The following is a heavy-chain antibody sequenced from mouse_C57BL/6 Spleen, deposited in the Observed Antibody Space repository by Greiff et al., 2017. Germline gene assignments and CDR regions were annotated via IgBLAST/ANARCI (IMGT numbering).Heavy chain of an antibody. D-gene: IGHD1-1*01. CDR2: IDPSDSYT. Sequence: VQLQQPGAELVRPGTSVKLSCKASGYTFTSYWMHWVKQRPGQGLEWIGVIDPSDSYTNYNQKFKGKATLTVDTSSSTAYMQLSSLTSEDSAVYYCARENVITTKYFDVWGTGTTVTVSS. CDR3: ARENVITTKYFDV. V-gene: IGHV1-59*01. CDR1: GYTFTSYW. J-gene: IGHJ1*03.